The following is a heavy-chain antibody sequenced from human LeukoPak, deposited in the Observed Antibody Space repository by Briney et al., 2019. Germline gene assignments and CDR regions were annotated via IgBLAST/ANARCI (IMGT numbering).Heavy chain of an antibody. CDR1: GGSVSSYY. J-gene: IGHJ4*02. Sequence: SETLSLTCTVSGGSVSSYYWSWIRQPAGKGLERIGRIYTSGSTNYNPSLKSRVTMSVDTSKNQFSLKLSSVTAADTAVYYCARDGNSGSYPHFDYWGQGTLVTVSS. CDR2: IYTSGST. D-gene: IGHD1-26*01. V-gene: IGHV4-4*07. CDR3: ARDGNSGSYPHFDY.